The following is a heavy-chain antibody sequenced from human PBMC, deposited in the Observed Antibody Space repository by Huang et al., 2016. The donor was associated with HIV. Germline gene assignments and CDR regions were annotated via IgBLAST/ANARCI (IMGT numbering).Heavy chain of an antibody. J-gene: IGHJ5*02. V-gene: IGHV7-4-1*04. Sequence: QVRLVQSGSELKKPGASVKISCTTSGYMFASYTIHWVRQPPGQGIEWMSWMNQSTEKSASAPACTGRFLLSFDTSINMAYLEMNGLESQDTAVYFCGRGGGGVSWQTPLVWLDPWGQGTLISVSS. CDR3: GRGGGGVSWQTPLVWLDP. CDR2: MNQSTEKS. D-gene: IGHD2-15*01. CDR1: GYMFASYT.